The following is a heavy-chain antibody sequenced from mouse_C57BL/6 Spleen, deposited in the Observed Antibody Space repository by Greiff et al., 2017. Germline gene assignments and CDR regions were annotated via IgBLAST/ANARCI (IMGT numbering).Heavy chain of an antibody. CDR2: IYPRSGNT. Sequence: QVQLQQSGAELARPGASVKLSCKASGYTFTSYGISWVKQRTGQGLEWIGEIYPRSGNTYYNEKFKGKATLTADKSSSTAYMELRSLTSEDSAVYFGARWGSNYVWFAYWGQGTLVTVSA. CDR3: ARWGSNYVWFAY. J-gene: IGHJ3*01. D-gene: IGHD2-5*01. V-gene: IGHV1-81*01. CDR1: GYTFTSYG.